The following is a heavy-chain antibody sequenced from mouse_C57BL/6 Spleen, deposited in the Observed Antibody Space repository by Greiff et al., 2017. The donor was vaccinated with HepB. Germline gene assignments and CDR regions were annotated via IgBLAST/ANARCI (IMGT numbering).Heavy chain of an antibody. J-gene: IGHJ1*03. CDR3: ARHRANWDRYWYFDV. V-gene: IGHV5-6*01. CDR1: GFTFSSYG. D-gene: IGHD4-1*01. Sequence: VQLKESGGDLVKPGGSLKLSCAASGFTFSSYGMSWVRQTPDKRLEWVATISSGGSYTYYPDSVKGRFTISRDNAKNTLYLQMSSLKSEDTAMYYCARHRANWDRYWYFDVWGTGTTVTVSS. CDR2: ISSGGSYT.